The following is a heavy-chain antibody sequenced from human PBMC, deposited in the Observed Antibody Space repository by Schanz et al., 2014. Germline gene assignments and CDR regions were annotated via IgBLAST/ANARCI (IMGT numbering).Heavy chain of an antibody. CDR2: INSNTGNP. CDR1: GYTFTTYA. V-gene: IGHV7-4-1*02. Sequence: QVQLVQSGSELKKPGASVNISCKASGYTFTTYALNWVRQAPGQGLEWMGWINSNTGNPTYAQGFTGRFVFSLDTSVRTAYLQISSLKSEDTAMYYCARRSAAATFDYWGPGTLVAVSS. CDR3: ARRSAAATFDY. J-gene: IGHJ4*02. D-gene: IGHD6-13*01.